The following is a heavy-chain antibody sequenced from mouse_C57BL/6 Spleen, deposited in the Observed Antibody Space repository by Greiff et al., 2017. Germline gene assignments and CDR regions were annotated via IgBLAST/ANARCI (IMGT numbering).Heavy chain of an antibody. CDR2: FYPGGGSI. Sequence: QVQLQQSGAELVKPGASVKLSCKASGYTFTEYTIHWVQQRSGQGLEWIGWFYPGGGSIKYNAKFKDKATLTADKSSSTVYMELSRVTSEDSAVYFCARHERGYGYDGFAYWGQGTLVTVAA. CDR1: GYTFTEYT. V-gene: IGHV1-62-2*01. D-gene: IGHD2-2*01. CDR3: ARHERGYGYDGFAY. J-gene: IGHJ3*01.